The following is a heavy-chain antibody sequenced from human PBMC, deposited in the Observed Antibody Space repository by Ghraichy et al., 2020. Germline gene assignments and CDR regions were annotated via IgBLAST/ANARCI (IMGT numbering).Heavy chain of an antibody. J-gene: IGHJ4*02. CDR2: YRSNGDF. D-gene: IGHD3-22*01. V-gene: IGHV4-31*03. CDR1: GDSISSGDSY. Sequence: SETLSLTCTVSGDSISSGDSYCNWVRQHPRKGLEWIGCYRSNGDFYYNPSLKGRATISIDMSENQFSLKLTSVTAADTAVYYCVRGYDSTKVGYWGQGTLVTVS. CDR3: VRGYDSTKVGY.